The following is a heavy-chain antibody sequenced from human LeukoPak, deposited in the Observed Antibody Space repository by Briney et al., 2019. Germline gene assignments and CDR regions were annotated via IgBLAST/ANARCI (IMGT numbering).Heavy chain of an antibody. V-gene: IGHV3-11*01. CDR1: GFTFSDYY. J-gene: IGHJ5*02. CDR3: ARMLYGRPNNWFDP. D-gene: IGHD2-8*01. Sequence: GGSLRLSCAASGFTFSDYYMSWIRQAPGKGLEWVSYISSSGSTIYYADSVKGRFTISRDSAKNSLYLQMNSLRAEDTAVYYCARMLYGRPNNWFDPWGQGTLVTVSS. CDR2: ISSSGSTI.